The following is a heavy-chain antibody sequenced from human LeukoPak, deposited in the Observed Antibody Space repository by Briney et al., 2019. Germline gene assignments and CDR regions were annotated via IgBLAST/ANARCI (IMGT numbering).Heavy chain of an antibody. CDR3: AKGPSTYYDFLSGSRDYYGMDV. D-gene: IGHD3-3*01. Sequence: RGSLRLSCAASGFTFSSYAMSWVRQAPGKGLEWVSAISGSGGSTYYADSVKGRFTISRDNSKNTLYLQMNSLRAEDTAVYYCAKGPSTYYDFLSGSRDYYGMDVWGQGTTVTVSS. CDR1: GFTFSSYA. CDR2: ISGSGGST. J-gene: IGHJ6*02. V-gene: IGHV3-23*01.